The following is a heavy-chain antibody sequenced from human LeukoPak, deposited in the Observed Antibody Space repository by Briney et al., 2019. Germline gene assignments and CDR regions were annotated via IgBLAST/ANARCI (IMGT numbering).Heavy chain of an antibody. Sequence: PSETLSLTCTVSGGSISSYYWSWLRQPPGKGLEWIGYIYYSGSTNYNPSLKSRVTISVDTSKNQFSLKLSSVTAADTAVYYCARYVDTAMANRGWFDPWGQGTLVTVSS. CDR3: ARYVDTAMANRGWFDP. D-gene: IGHD5-18*01. J-gene: IGHJ5*02. CDR1: GGSISSYY. CDR2: IYYSGST. V-gene: IGHV4-59*01.